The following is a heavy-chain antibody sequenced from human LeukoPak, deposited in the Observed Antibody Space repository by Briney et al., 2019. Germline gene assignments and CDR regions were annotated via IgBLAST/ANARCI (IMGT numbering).Heavy chain of an antibody. J-gene: IGHJ4*02. Sequence: ASVKVSCKASGYTFTGYYMHWVRQAPGQGLEWMGWINPNSGGTNYAQKFQGWVTMTRDTPISTAYMELGRLRSDDTAVYYCARGEWEQARGVYYFDYWGQGTLVTVSS. CDR3: ARGEWEQARGVYYFDY. D-gene: IGHD1-26*01. V-gene: IGHV1-2*04. CDR1: GYTFTGYY. CDR2: INPNSGGT.